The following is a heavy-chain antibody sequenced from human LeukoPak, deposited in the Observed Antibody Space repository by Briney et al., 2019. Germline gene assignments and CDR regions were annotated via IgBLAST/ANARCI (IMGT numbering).Heavy chain of an antibody. CDR1: GGSIRSDDSY. CDR3: ARDRWMKAGNIWLHYGMDV. J-gene: IGHJ6*02. V-gene: IGHV4-30-4*01. Sequence: SETLSLTCSVSGGSIRSDDSYWTWIRQSPGKGLEWIGYMYYSGNTYYNPPLKSRVTISEDRSKSQISLRLASLTAADTAVYYCARDRWMKAGNIWLHYGMDVWGQGITVTVSS. D-gene: IGHD5-12*01. CDR2: MYYSGNT.